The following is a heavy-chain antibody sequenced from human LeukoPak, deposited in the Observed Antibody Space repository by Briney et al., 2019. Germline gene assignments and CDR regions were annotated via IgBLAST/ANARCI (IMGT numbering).Heavy chain of an antibody. CDR1: GYTFTGYD. D-gene: IGHD4-17*01. V-gene: IGHV1-69*04. Sequence: SVKVSCKASGYTFTGYDINWVRQAPGQGLEWMGRIIPILGIANYAQKFQGRVTITADKSTSTAYMELSSLRSEDTAVYYCARGLVYGDYVLNFDYWGQGTLVTVSS. J-gene: IGHJ4*02. CDR3: ARGLVYGDYVLNFDY. CDR2: IIPILGIA.